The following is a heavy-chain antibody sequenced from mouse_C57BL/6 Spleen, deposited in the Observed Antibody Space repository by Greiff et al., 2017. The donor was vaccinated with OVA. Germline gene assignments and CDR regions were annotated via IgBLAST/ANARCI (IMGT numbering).Heavy chain of an antibody. CDR3: ARFITTHWYFDV. J-gene: IGHJ1*03. CDR2: IDPSDSET. CDR1: GYTFTSYW. V-gene: IGHV1-52*01. Sequence: VQLQQPGAELVRPGSSVKLSCKASGYTFTSYWMHWVKQRPIQGLEWIGNIDPSDSETHYNQKFKDKATLTVDKSSSTAYMQLSSLTSEDSAVYYCARFITTHWYFDVWGTGTTVTVSS. D-gene: IGHD1-1*01.